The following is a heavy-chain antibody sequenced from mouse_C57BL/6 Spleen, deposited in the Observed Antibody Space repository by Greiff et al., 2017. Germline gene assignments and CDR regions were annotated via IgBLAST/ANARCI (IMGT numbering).Heavy chain of an antibody. D-gene: IGHD1-1*01. V-gene: IGHV1-61*01. CDR2: IYPSDSET. CDR1: GYTFTSYW. J-gene: IGHJ2*01. Sequence: QVQLQQPGAELVRPGSSVKLSCKASGYTFTSYWMDWVKQRPGQGLEWIGNIYPSDSETHYKQKFQGKATMTVDKSSSTAYMQRSSLTSEDSAVYYCARELVYNGSSPDYWAQGTTLTVSS. CDR3: ARELVYNGSSPDY.